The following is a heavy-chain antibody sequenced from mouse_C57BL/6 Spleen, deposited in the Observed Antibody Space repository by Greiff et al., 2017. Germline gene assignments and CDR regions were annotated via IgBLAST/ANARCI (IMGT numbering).Heavy chain of an antibody. CDR1: GFTFSDYG. D-gene: IGHD1-1*01. V-gene: IGHV5-17*01. CDR2: ISSGSSTI. J-gene: IGHJ1*03. Sequence: DVQLVESGGGLVKPGGSLKLSCAASGFTFSDYGMHWVRQAPEKGLEWVAYISSGSSTIYYADTVKGRFTISRDNAKNTLFLQMTSLRSEDTAMYYCARSHYYDGRSYGYFDGWGTGTTVTVS. CDR3: ARSHYYDGRSYGYFDG.